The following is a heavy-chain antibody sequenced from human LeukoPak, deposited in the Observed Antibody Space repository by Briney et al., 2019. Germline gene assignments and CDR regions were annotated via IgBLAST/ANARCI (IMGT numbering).Heavy chain of an antibody. V-gene: IGHV3-15*07. CDR1: GFTFSSAW. CDR2: IKSETDGGPT. J-gene: IGHJ4*02. Sequence: GGSLTLSCAPSGFTFSSAWMNCVRQAPGKGVEWVGRIKSETDGGPTDYAAPVKGTFTISRDDSENTQYLQMNSLTTEHTAVYYCTRRSSAAGRQYFDYWGQGTLVTVSS. D-gene: IGHD6-13*01. CDR3: TRRSSAAGRQYFDY.